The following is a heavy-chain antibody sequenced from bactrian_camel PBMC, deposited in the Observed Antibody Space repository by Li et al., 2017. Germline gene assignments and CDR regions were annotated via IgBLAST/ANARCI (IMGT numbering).Heavy chain of an antibody. CDR2: VDSDGTA. CDR1: RFTASTGC. D-gene: IGHD3*01. J-gene: IGHJ4*01. V-gene: IGHV3S9*01. CDR3: AAAKGLPDLLRGGYLSARSYNY. Sequence: HVQLVESGGGSVQPGGSLTLSCAASRFTASTGCMAWFRQVPGKERERVARVDSDGTALYADSVKGRFTISKDKRRHTLVLQMNSLKPEDTAIYYCAAAKGLPDLLRGGYLSARSYNYWGRGTQVTVS.